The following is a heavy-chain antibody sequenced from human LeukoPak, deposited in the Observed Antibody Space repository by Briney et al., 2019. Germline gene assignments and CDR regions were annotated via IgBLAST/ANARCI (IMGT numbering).Heavy chain of an antibody. Sequence: SGPTLVNPTQTLTLTCTFSGFSLSTSGVGVGWIRQPPGKALEWLALIYWNNNKRYSPSLKSSLTITKDTSKNQVVLTMINMDPVDTATYYCAYSLKADYCGGDCYNTYYFDYWGQGTLVTVSS. J-gene: IGHJ4*02. D-gene: IGHD2-21*01. V-gene: IGHV2-5*01. CDR3: AYSLKADYCGGDCYNTYYFDY. CDR2: IYWNNNK. CDR1: GFSLSTSGVG.